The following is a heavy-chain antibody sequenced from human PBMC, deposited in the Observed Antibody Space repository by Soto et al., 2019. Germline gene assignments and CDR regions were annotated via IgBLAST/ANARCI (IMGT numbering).Heavy chain of an antibody. D-gene: IGHD1-26*01. CDR2: IWYDGSNK. Sequence: QVQLVESGGGVVQPGRSLRLSCAASGFTFSSYGMHWVRQAPGKGLEWVALIWYDGSNKYYADSVKGRFTISRDNSKNTLYLQMNSLRAEDTAVYYCARDGASYLFDYWGQGTLVTVSS. CDR3: ARDGASYLFDY. CDR1: GFTFSSYG. V-gene: IGHV3-33*01. J-gene: IGHJ4*02.